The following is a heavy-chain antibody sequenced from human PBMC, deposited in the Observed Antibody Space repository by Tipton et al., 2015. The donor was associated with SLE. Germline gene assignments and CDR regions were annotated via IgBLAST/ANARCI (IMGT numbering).Heavy chain of an antibody. CDR3: ARDKGDTYGLRLDY. CDR1: GGSISSGSYY. CDR2: IYTSGST. Sequence: TLSLTCTVSGGSISSGSYYWSWIRQPAGKGLEWIGRIYTSGSTNYNPSLKSRVTISVDTSKNQFSLKLSSVTAADTAVYYCARDKGDTYGLRLDYWGQGTLVTVSS. V-gene: IGHV4-61*02. D-gene: IGHD5-18*01. J-gene: IGHJ4*02.